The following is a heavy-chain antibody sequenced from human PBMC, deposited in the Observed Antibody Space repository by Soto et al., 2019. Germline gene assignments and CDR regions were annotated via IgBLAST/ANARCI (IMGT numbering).Heavy chain of an antibody. CDR1: GGSIYTGGFY. J-gene: IGHJ4*02. Sequence: QVQLQESGPGLVKPSQTLSLTCTVSGGSIYTGGFYWSWIRQLPVNGLEWLGYFYYTGSTQYTPSLKSRLTISTDTSDNQFSLRLTSVTAADTAVYYCATSLVTSRTRVDYWGQGTLVTVSS. V-gene: IGHV4-31*03. CDR2: FYYTGST. D-gene: IGHD1-26*01. CDR3: ATSLVTSRTRVDY.